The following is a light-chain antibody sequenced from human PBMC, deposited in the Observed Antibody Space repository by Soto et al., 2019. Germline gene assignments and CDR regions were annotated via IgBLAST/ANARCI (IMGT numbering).Light chain of an antibody. CDR1: QDIKSY. J-gene: IGKJ1*01. V-gene: IGKV1-39*01. CDR3: QHSYKTPWT. Sequence: DIQMTQSPSSLSAAIGDIVTITCRAKQDIKSYLIWYQQKLGQAPKLLIYAASTLASGVPSRFSGSESGTDFTLTISGLEHEDSATYYCQHSYKTPWTFGQGTKVEI. CDR2: AAS.